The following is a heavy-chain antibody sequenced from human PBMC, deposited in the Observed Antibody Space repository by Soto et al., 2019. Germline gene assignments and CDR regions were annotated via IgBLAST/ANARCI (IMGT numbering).Heavy chain of an antibody. Sequence: QVQLVESGGGLVQPGRSLRLSCAASGFTFSTHAMHWVRQAPGKGLECVAIVSCDGSTKYYADSVKGRFTISRDNSKNTLYLQMSGLTPEDTAVYYCARDQTGITTTGGGRIDHWGQGTLVTVSS. CDR3: ARDQTGITTTGGGRIDH. V-gene: IGHV3-30-3*01. D-gene: IGHD1-20*01. CDR1: GFTFSTHA. J-gene: IGHJ4*02. CDR2: VSCDGSTK.